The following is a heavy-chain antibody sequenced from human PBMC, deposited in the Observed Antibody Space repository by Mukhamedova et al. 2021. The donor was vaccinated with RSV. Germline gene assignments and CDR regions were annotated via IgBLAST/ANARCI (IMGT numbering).Heavy chain of an antibody. J-gene: IGHJ4*02. D-gene: IGHD3-3*01. V-gene: IGHV4-61*03. CDR2: IYYSGST. CDR3: ARGGEWLFYYFDY. Sequence: GHIYYSGSTNYNPSLKSRVTISVDTSKNHFSLKLSSVTAADTAVYYCARGGEWLFYYFDYWGQGTQVTVSS.